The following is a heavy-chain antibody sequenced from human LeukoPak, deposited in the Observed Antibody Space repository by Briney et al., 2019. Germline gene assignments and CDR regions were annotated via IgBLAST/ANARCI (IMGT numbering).Heavy chain of an antibody. CDR1: GFTFSSYG. V-gene: IGHV3-23*01. J-gene: IGHJ4*02. CDR3: ARRVRGIIRAFDY. Sequence: GGSLRLSCAASGFTFSSYGMSWVRQAPGKGLEWVSAISGSGGSTYYADSVKGRFTISRDNSKNTLYLQMNSLRAEDTAVYYCARRVRGIIRAFDYWGQGTLVTVSS. CDR2: ISGSGGST. D-gene: IGHD3-10*01.